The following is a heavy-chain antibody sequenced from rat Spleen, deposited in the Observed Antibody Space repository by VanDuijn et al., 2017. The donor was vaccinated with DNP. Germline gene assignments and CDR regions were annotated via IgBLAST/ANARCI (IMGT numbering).Heavy chain of an antibody. Sequence: EVQLVESGGVLVQPGRSLKLSCAASGFTFSDYYMAWVRQAPKKGLEWVASISYDGRSNYYGASIKGQFTISRDNAKTTLYLTMDSLRSEDTATYYCTRHYTYSGFTSNVMDAWGRGASVTVSS. D-gene: IGHD1-9*01. CDR1: GFTFSDYY. J-gene: IGHJ4*01. CDR2: ISYDGRSN. V-gene: IGHV5-22*01. CDR3: TRHYTYSGFTSNVMDA.